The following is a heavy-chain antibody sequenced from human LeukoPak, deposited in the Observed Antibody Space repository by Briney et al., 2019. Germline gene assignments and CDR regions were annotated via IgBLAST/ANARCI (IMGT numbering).Heavy chain of an antibody. Sequence: GSSVKVSCKASGGTFSSYAISWVRQAPGQGLEWMGGIIPIFGTANYAQKFQGRVTITTDESTSTAYMELSSLRSEDTAVYYCARDRHSYGLGGINWFDRWGQGTLVTVSS. CDR1: GGTFSSYA. J-gene: IGHJ5*02. CDR2: IIPIFGTA. D-gene: IGHD5-18*01. V-gene: IGHV1-69*05. CDR3: ARDRHSYGLGGINWFDR.